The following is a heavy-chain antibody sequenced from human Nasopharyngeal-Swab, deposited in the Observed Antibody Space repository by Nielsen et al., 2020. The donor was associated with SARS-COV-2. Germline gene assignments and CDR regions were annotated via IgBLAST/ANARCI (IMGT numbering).Heavy chain of an antibody. Sequence: ASVKVSCKASGYTLSNYAMYWARQAPGQRPEFMGWINAGKGNTIYSQRFQGRVRISRDTSANTVYMELNRLRSEDTAVYYCARVPAVAASRIDYWGQGTLVTVSS. CDR3: ARVPAVAASRIDY. CDR2: INAGKGNT. CDR1: GYTLSNYA. V-gene: IGHV1-3*01. J-gene: IGHJ4*02. D-gene: IGHD6-19*01.